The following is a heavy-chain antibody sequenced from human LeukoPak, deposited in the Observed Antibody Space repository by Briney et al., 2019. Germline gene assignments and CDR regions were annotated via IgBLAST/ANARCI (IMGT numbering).Heavy chain of an antibody. CDR2: MNPNSGNT. D-gene: IGHD4-11*01. CDR3: ARDPVTTIDY. Sequence: GASVEVSCKASGYTFTSYDINWVRQATGQGLEWMGWMNPNSGNTGYAQKFQGRVTMTRNTSISTAYMELRSLRSDDTAVYYCARDPVTTIDYWGQGTLVTVSS. J-gene: IGHJ4*02. V-gene: IGHV1-8*01. CDR1: GYTFTSYD.